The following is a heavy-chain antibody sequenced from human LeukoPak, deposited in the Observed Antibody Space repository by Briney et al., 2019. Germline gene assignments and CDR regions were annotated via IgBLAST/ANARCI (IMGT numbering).Heavy chain of an antibody. J-gene: IGHJ6*02. CDR1: GGSIGTYY. Sequence: SETLSLTCTVSGGSIGTYYWTWLRQPPGKGLEWIGNIYYSGSTNYNPSLKSRVTISVDTSKNQFSLKVSSVTAADTAAYYCARYGYYGMDVWGQGTTVTVSS. CDR2: IYYSGST. D-gene: IGHD4-17*01. V-gene: IGHV4-59*01. CDR3: ARYGYYGMDV.